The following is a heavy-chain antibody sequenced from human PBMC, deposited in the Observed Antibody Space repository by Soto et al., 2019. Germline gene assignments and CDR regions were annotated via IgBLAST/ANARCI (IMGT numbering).Heavy chain of an antibody. CDR2: IRSKAYGGTT. J-gene: IGHJ4*02. D-gene: IGHD3-3*01. CDR1: GFTFGDYA. Sequence: AGGSLRLSCTASGFTFGDYAMSWFRQAPEKGLKWVGFIRSKAYGGTTEYAASVKGRFTISRDDSKSAAYLQMNSLKTEDTALYYCARGGFWSGSYYFYYWGQGTLVTVSS. CDR3: ARGGFWSGSYYFYY. V-gene: IGHV3-49*03.